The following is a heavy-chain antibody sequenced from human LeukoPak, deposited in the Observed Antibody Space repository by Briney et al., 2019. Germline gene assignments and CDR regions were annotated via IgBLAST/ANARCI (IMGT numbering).Heavy chain of an antibody. J-gene: IGHJ4*02. D-gene: IGHD4-23*01. CDR3: ARNVNSLRWSLSFDY. V-gene: IGHV3-48*02. CDR1: GFIFSSYS. Sequence: GGALRLSCAASGFIFSSYSMNWVRQAPGKGLEGVSYISGSSSTTYYADSVKGRFTISRDNAKKSLYLQMNSLRDEDTAVYYCARNVNSLRWSLSFDYWGQGTLVTVSS. CDR2: ISGSSSTT.